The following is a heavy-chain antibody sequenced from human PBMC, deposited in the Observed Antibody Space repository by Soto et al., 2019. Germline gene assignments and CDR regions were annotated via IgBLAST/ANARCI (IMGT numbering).Heavy chain of an antibody. CDR3: AREPSGSGLDY. CDR1: GGSFSGYY. D-gene: IGHD3-10*01. J-gene: IGHJ4*02. V-gene: IGHV4-34*01. Sequence: QVQRQQWGAGLLKPSETLSLTCAVYGGSFSGYYWSWIRQPPGKGLEWIGEINHSGSTNYNPSLKSRVTISVDTSKNQFSLKLSSVTAADTAVYYCAREPSGSGLDYWGQGTLVTVSS. CDR2: INHSGST.